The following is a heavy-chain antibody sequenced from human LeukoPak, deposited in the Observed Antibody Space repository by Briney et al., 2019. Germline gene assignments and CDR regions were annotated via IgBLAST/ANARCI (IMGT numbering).Heavy chain of an antibody. D-gene: IGHD2-2*01. Sequence: GGSLRLSCAASGFTFSSFAMSWVRQTPGKGLEWVSGISGSGGGTYYADSMKGRFTISRDNSKDTLFLQMNSLRAEDTAVYYCAKDLRCSSTTCYGMDVWGQGTTVTVSS. V-gene: IGHV3-23*01. CDR3: AKDLRCSSTTCYGMDV. CDR2: ISGSGGGT. J-gene: IGHJ6*02. CDR1: GFTFSSFA.